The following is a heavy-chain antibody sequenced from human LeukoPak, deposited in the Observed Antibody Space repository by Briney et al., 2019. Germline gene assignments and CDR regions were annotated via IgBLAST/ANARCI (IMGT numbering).Heavy chain of an antibody. J-gene: IGHJ4*02. D-gene: IGHD1-14*01. V-gene: IGHV1-69*05. CDR2: IIPIFGTA. Sequence: SVKVSCKASGGTFSSYAISWVRQAPGQGLEWMGGIIPIFGTANYAQKFQGRVTITTDESTSTAYMELRSLRSDDTAVYYCAIKPGSFFDYWGQGTLVTVSS. CDR1: GGTFSSYA. CDR3: AIKPGSFFDY.